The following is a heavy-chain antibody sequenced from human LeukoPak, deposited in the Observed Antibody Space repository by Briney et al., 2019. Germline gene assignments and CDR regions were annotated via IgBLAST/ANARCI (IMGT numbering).Heavy chain of an antibody. Sequence: SETLSLTCTVSGGSISSSSYYWGWIRQPPRKGLEWIGSIYYSGSTYYNPSLKSRVTISVDTSKNQFSLKLSSVTAADTAVYYCATLWFYDSSGYLSGAFDIWGQGTMVTVSS. CDR2: IYYSGST. CDR1: GGSISSSSYY. CDR3: ATLWFYDSSGYLSGAFDI. D-gene: IGHD3-22*01. J-gene: IGHJ3*02. V-gene: IGHV4-39*01.